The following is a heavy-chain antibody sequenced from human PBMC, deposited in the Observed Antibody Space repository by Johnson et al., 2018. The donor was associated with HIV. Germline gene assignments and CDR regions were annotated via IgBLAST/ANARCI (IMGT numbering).Heavy chain of an antibody. CDR1: GFTFSSYA. CDR3: ARDGLHQLIDYGDYADRVWAVGATTAFDI. V-gene: IGHV3-64*04. D-gene: IGHD4-17*01. CDR2: ISGSGGST. Sequence: QVQLVESGGGVVQPGRSLRLSCAASGFTFSSYAMHWVRQAPGKGLEYVSAISGSGGSTYYADSVKGRFTISRDNSKNSLYLQINSLRVEDTAVYYCARDGLHQLIDYGDYADRVWAVGATTAFDIWGQGTLVTVSS. J-gene: IGHJ3*02.